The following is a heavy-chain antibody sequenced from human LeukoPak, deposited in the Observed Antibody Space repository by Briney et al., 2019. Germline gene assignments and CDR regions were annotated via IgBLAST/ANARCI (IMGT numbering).Heavy chain of an antibody. CDR2: ICSGGST. D-gene: IGHD6-13*01. V-gene: IGHV3-53*01. CDR1: GFTVSSNY. J-gene: IGHJ4*02. CDR3: ARAGSSWSYFDY. Sequence: GGSLRLSCAASGFTVSSNYMSWVRQAPGKGLEWVSVICSGGSTYYADSVKGRFTISRDNSKNTVYLQMNSLRAEDTAVYYCARAGSSWSYFDYWGQGTLVTVSS.